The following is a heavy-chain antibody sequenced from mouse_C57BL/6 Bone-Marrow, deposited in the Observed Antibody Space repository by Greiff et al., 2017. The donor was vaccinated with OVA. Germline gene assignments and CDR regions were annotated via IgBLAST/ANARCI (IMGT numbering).Heavy chain of an antibody. J-gene: IGHJ1*03. Sequence: DVQLVESGEGLVKPGGSLRLSCAASGFTFSSYAMSWVRQTPEKRLEWVAYISSGGDYIYYADTVKGRFTISRDNARNTLYLQMSSLKSEDTAMYYCTREGNYYGSSYWYFDVWGTGTTVTVSS. CDR3: TREGNYYGSSYWYFDV. D-gene: IGHD1-1*01. V-gene: IGHV5-9-1*02. CDR1: GFTFSSYA. CDR2: ISSGGDYI.